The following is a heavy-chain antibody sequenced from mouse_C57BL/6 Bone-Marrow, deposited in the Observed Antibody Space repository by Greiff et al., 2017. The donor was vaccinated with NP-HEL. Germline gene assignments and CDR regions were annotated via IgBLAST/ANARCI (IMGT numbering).Heavy chain of an antibody. CDR3: ARDKRNPAWFAY. Sequence: EVKLLESGPGLVKPSQSLSLTCSVTGYSITSGYYWNWIRQFPGNKLEWMGYISYDGSNNYNPSLKNRISITRDTSKNQFFLKLNSVTTEDTATYYCARDKRNPAWFAYWGQGTLVTVSA. CDR1: GYSITSGYY. CDR2: ISYDGSN. J-gene: IGHJ3*01. V-gene: IGHV3-6*01.